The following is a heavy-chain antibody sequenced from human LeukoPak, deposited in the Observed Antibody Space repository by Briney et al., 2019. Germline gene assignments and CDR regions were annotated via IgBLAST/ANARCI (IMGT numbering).Heavy chain of an antibody. J-gene: IGHJ6*03. CDR3: ASGSVSYYYYYMDV. Sequence: SVKVSCKASGGTFSSYAISWVRQAPGQGLEWMGGIIPILGTANYAQKFQGRVTITTDESTSTAYMELSSLRSEDTAVYYCASGSVSYYYYYMDVWGKGTTVTVSS. CDR1: GGTFSSYA. CDR2: IIPILGTA. V-gene: IGHV1-69*05. D-gene: IGHD3-10*01.